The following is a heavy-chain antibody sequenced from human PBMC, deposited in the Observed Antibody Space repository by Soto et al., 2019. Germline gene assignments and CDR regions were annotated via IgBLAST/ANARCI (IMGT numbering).Heavy chain of an antibody. J-gene: IGHJ6*02. CDR1: GYTFENYY. CDR3: ARELQFPHQETGMDV. Sequence: QVHLVQSGAAVKKPGASVKVSCKASGYTFENYYVHWVRQAPGQGLEWLAMIDPTGGRTTCAQKFQDRVTVTWDTSTSTVYMELSSLRSNDTALFYCARELQFPHQETGMDVWGQGTTVTVSS. CDR2: IDPTGGRT. V-gene: IGHV1-46*02. D-gene: IGHD2-15*01.